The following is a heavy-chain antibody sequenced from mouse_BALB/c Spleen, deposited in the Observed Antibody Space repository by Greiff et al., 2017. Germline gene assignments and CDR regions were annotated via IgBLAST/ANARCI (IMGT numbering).Heavy chain of an antibody. J-gene: IGHJ4*01. D-gene: IGHD1-1*02. V-gene: IGHV5-6-2*01. CDR1: GFTFSSYY. Sequence: EVNLVESGGGLVKLGGSLKLSCAASGFTFSSYYMSWVRQTPEKRLELVAAINSNGGSTYYPDTVKGRFTISRDNAKNTLYLQMSSLKSEDTALYYCARQGVDAMDYWGQGTSVTVSS. CDR3: ARQGVDAMDY. CDR2: INSNGGST.